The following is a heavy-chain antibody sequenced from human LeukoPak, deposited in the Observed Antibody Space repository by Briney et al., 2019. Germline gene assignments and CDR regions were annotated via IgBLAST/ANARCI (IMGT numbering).Heavy chain of an antibody. D-gene: IGHD1-26*01. Sequence: GGSLRLSCAASGFNFNIYTMSWVSQAQGKGLEWISAVGSGGTRYYADSVKGRFTISRDNSANTVSLQMDSLRADDTAMYYCAKMRGMPREAYHFYRWGQGTLVAVSS. V-gene: IGHV3-23*01. CDR2: VGSGGTR. CDR3: AKMRGMPREAYHFYR. J-gene: IGHJ4*02. CDR1: GFNFNIYT.